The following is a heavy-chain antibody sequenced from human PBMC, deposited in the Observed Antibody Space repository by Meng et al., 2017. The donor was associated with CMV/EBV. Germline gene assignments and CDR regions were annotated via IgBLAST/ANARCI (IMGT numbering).Heavy chain of an antibody. CDR3: AKDVRGRMSFYGVDV. CDR2: ITSNGGST. V-gene: IGHV3-43*01. J-gene: IGHJ6*02. Sequence: GGSLRLSCAASGFTFDDYAMHWVRQVPGKGLEWVSLITSNGGSTNYADSVKGRFTISRDNSKTSLYLQVNSLRSEDTAVYYCAKDVRGRMSFYGVDVWGQGTTVTVSS. CDR1: GFTFDDYA. D-gene: IGHD3-10*01.